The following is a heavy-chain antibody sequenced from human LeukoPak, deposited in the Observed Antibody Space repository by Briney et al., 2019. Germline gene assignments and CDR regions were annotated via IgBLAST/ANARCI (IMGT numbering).Heavy chain of an antibody. CDR3: AKNYYGSGSYETSYYYYYTDV. D-gene: IGHD3-10*01. CDR2: ISGSGGST. J-gene: IGHJ6*03. V-gene: IGHV3-23*01. CDR1: GFTFSSYG. Sequence: HPGGSLRLSCAASGFTFSSYGMSWVRQAPGKGLEWVSAISGSGGSTYYADSVKGRFTISRDNSKNTLYLQMNSLRAGDTAVYYCAKNYYGSGSYETSYYYYYTDVWGKGTTVTISS.